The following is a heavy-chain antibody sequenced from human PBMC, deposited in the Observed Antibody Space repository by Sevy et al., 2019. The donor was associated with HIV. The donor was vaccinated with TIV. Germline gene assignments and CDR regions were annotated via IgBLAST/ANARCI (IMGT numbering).Heavy chain of an antibody. CDR3: ARAYDPYYYDSRGYSN. J-gene: IGHJ4*02. V-gene: IGHV4-34*01. CDR1: GVSFSGYY. Sequence: SESLSLTCVVYGVSFSGYYWSWIRQPPGKGLEWIGEINQSGSTNYNPSLKSRVTISVDTSKNQFSLKLSSVTAADTAVYYCARAYDPYYYDSRGYSNWGQGTLVTVSS. CDR2: INQSGST. D-gene: IGHD3-22*01.